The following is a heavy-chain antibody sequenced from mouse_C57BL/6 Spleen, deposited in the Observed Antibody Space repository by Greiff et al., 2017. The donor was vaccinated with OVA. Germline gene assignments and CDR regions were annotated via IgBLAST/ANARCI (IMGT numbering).Heavy chain of an antibody. CDR3: ASAGDFDWFDY. CDR2: IDPEDGGT. V-gene: IGHV14-2*01. Sequence: VQLQQSGAELVKPGASVKLSCTASGFNINDYYMHWVKQRTERGLEWIGRIDPEDGGTKYAPKFQGKATITADTPSNTAYLQLSSLTSEDTDVYAGASAGDFDWFDYWGQGTPVTVSA. J-gene: IGHJ3*01. D-gene: IGHD3-3*01. CDR1: GFNINDYY.